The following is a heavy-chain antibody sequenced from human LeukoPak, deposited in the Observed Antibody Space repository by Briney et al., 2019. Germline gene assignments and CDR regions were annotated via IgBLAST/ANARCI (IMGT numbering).Heavy chain of an antibody. D-gene: IGHD3-9*01. Sequence: QSGGSLRLSCVGSGFTFSGSAMSWVRQAPGKGLEWVSAISGTGGTTYYVDSVKGRFTVSRDNPKNTMYLQLFSLRVEDTAVYYCGKNDILNVRDHWGQGTLVTVPS. CDR1: GFTFSGSA. V-gene: IGHV3-23*01. CDR3: GKNDILNVRDH. J-gene: IGHJ4*02. CDR2: ISGTGGTT.